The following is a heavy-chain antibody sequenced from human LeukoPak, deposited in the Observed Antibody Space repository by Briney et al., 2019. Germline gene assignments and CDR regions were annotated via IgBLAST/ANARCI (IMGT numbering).Heavy chain of an antibody. V-gene: IGHV4-4*02. CDR1: GGSISSSSW. D-gene: IGHD2-2*03. CDR2: IYTSGST. Sequence: SETLSLTCAVSGGSISSSSWWSWVRQPPGKGLEWIGRIYTSGSTNYNPSLKSRVTISVDTSKNQFSLKLSSVTAADTAVYYCARDRMDIVVVPAASPFYYYYYMDVWGKGTTVTISS. CDR3: ARDRMDIVVVPAASPFYYYYYMDV. J-gene: IGHJ6*03.